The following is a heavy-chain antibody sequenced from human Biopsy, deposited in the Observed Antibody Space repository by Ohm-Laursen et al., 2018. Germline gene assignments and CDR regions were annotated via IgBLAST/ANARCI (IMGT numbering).Heavy chain of an antibody. Sequence: TLSLTCTVTDGSISNIINYWGWIRQPLGKGLEWLGSIYHTGITDYNPSLKRRVTISVDTSNTQFSQKLSSLTAADTAVYYCARHSFGSGRDFWGQGTLVTVSS. D-gene: IGHD3-10*01. CDR3: ARHSFGSGRDF. V-gene: IGHV4-39*01. CDR2: IYHTGIT. J-gene: IGHJ4*02. CDR1: DGSISNIINY.